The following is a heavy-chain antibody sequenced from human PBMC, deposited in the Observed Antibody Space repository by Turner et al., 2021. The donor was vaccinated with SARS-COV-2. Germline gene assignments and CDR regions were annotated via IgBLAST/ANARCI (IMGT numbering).Heavy chain of an antibody. V-gene: IGHV6-1*01. J-gene: IGHJ4*02. CDR1: GDSVSSNSAA. CDR3: AREHWVDVWGSYRSTAYFDH. Sequence: QVQLQQSGPGLVKPSQPLSLPCALSGDSVSSNSAARNWIRQSPSRGLEWLGRTYYRSKWYNDYAVSVKSRITINADTSKNQFSLQLNSVTPEDTAVYYCAREHWVDVWGSYRSTAYFDHWGQGTLVTVSS. CDR2: TYYRSKWYN. D-gene: IGHD3-16*02.